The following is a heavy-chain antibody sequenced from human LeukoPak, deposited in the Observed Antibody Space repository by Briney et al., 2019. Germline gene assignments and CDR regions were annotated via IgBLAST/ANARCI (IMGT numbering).Heavy chain of an antibody. D-gene: IGHD3-3*01. CDR3: ASYDFWNGYYNLDY. V-gene: IGHV3-48*03. CDR1: GFTFSNYE. J-gene: IGHJ4*02. Sequence: PGGSLRLSCAASGFTFSNYEVNWICQAPGKGLEWVSYISSSGNTIYYADSVKGRFTISRDNAKNSLYLQMNSLRAEDTAVYYCASYDFWNGYYNLDYWGQGTRVTVSS. CDR2: ISSSGNTI.